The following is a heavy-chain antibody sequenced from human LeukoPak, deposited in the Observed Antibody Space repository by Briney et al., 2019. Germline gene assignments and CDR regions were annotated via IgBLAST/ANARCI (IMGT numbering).Heavy chain of an antibody. J-gene: IGHJ6*02. Sequence: PSETLSLTCAVYGGSFSGYYWSWIRQPPGKGLEWIGEINHSGSTNYNPSLKSRVTISVDTPKNQFSLKLSSVTAADTAVYYCARGIIRPSLWFGELPYYYYYGMDVWGQGTTVTVSS. CDR2: INHSGST. CDR3: ARGIIRPSLWFGELPYYYYYGMDV. V-gene: IGHV4-34*01. CDR1: GGSFSGYY. D-gene: IGHD3-10*01.